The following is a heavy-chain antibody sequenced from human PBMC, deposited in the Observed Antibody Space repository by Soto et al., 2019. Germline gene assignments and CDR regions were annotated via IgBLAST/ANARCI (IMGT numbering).Heavy chain of an antibody. J-gene: IGHJ6*02. V-gene: IGHV1-69*13. D-gene: IGHD6-13*01. CDR2: IIPIFGTA. CDR1: GGTSSSYA. Sequence: SVKVSCKASGGTSSSYAISWVRQAPGQGLEWMGGIIPIFGTANSAPKFPGRVTITADASTSTAYMELSSLRSEDTAVYYCASYTPHLWQQLVRWGRGDYYYGMDVWGQGTTVTVSS. CDR3: ASYTPHLWQQLVRWGRGDYYYGMDV.